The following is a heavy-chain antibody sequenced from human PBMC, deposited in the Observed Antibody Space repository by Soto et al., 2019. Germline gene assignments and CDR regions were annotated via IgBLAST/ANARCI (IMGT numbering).Heavy chain of an antibody. CDR3: ARDNDRPQLGGNYYYILDV. V-gene: IGHV1-69*12. CDR2: IMPIFPTP. J-gene: IGHJ6*02. CDR1: GGTFRNSA. Sequence: QVQLEQPGAEVKKPGSSVKVSCKASGGTFRNSAISWVRQAPGQGLEWMGGIMPIFPTPDYAQKFQGRVTITADESTSTAYMELSGLRSDDTAVYFCARDNDRPQLGGNYYYILDVWGHGTTVTVSS. D-gene: IGHD1-1*01.